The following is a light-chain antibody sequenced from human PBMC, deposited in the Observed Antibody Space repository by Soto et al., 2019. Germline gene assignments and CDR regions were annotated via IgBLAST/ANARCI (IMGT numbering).Light chain of an antibody. J-gene: IGKJ1*01. CDR1: HSVRSS. Sequence: EIVMTQSPATLSVSPGERATLSCRASHSVRSSLAWYQQKPGQAPRLLIHGASTRATGIPGRFSGSGSGTDFTLTISRLEPEDFAVYYCQQYGSSSWTFGQGTKVDIK. CDR2: GAS. CDR3: QQYGSSSWT. V-gene: IGKV3-20*01.